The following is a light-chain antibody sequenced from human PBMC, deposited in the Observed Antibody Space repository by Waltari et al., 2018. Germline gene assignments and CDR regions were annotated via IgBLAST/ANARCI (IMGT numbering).Light chain of an antibody. Sequence: DIVVTQSPLSLPVTPGEPASISCRSSQSLLHRNGHNYLDWSLQKPGQSPQLLIYLGSNRASGVPDRFSGSGSGTDFTLRISRVEAEDVGVYYCMQSLQTLWTFGPGTKVEIK. J-gene: IGKJ1*01. CDR1: QSLLHRNGHNY. CDR2: LGS. V-gene: IGKV2-28*01. CDR3: MQSLQTLWT.